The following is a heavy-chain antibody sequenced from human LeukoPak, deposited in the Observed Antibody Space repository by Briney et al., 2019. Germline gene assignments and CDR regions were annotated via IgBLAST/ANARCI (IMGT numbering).Heavy chain of an antibody. Sequence: PSETLSLTCTVSGGSISSYYWSWLRQPAGKGLEWIGRIYTSGGTNYNPSLKSRVTMSVDTSKNQFSLKLSSVTAADTAVYYCARCYYDSSGYYDAFDIWGQGTMVTVSS. J-gene: IGHJ3*02. V-gene: IGHV4-4*07. CDR2: IYTSGGT. CDR1: GGSISSYY. D-gene: IGHD3-22*01. CDR3: ARCYYDSSGYYDAFDI.